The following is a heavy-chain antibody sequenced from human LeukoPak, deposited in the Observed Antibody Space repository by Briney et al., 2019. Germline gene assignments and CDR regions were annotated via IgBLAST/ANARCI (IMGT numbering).Heavy chain of an antibody. CDR2: INIDASST. V-gene: IGHV3-74*01. CDR3: ARDRYDILTGYNPLGAVDI. D-gene: IGHD3-9*01. J-gene: IGHJ3*02. CDR1: GFTLTNYW. Sequence: GSLSLSCAASGFTLTNYWMHWVRQAPGKGLVWVSRINIDASSTSYADSVKGRFTISRDNAKNTLYLQMNSLRAEDTAVYFCARDRYDILTGYNPLGAVDIWGQGTMVTVSS.